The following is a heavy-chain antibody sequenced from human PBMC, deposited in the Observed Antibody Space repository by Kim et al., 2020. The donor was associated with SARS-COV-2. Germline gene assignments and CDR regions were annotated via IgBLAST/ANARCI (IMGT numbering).Heavy chain of an antibody. J-gene: IGHJ5*02. V-gene: IGHV4-59*01. D-gene: IGHD6-13*01. CDR1: GGSISSYY. Sequence: SETLSLTCTVSGGSISSYYWSWIRQPPGKGLEWIGYIYYSGSTNYNPSLKSRVTISVDTSKNQFSLKLSSVTAADTAVYYCARAGIAAAGTKDWFDPWGQGTLVTVSS. CDR3: ARAGIAAAGTKDWFDP. CDR2: IYYSGST.